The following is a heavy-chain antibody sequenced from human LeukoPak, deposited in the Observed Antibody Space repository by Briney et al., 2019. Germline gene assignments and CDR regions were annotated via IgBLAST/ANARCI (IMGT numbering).Heavy chain of an antibody. CDR3: ARASGWPNFYYYYYGMDV. Sequence: KPSETLSLTCTVSGGSISSYYWSWIRQPPGKGLEWIGYIYYSGSTNYNPSLKSRVTISVDTSKKQFSLKLSSVTAADTAVYYCARASGWPNFYYYYYGMDVWGQGTTVTVSS. J-gene: IGHJ6*02. CDR2: IYYSGST. CDR1: GGSISSYY. V-gene: IGHV4-59*01. D-gene: IGHD5-24*01.